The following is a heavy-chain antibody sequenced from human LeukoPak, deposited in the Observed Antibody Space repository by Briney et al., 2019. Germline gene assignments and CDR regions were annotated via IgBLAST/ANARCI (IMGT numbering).Heavy chain of an antibody. CDR1: GFTFSSYG. D-gene: IGHD7-27*01. CDR2: IRYDGSNK. CDR3: AKGIANWANMDV. V-gene: IGHV3-30*02. Sequence: GGSLRLSCAASGFTFSSYGMHWVRQAPGKGLEWVAFIRYDGSNKYYADSVKGRFTISRDNSKNTLYLQMNSLRPEDTALYYCAKGIANWANMDVWGKGTTVTVSS. J-gene: IGHJ6*03.